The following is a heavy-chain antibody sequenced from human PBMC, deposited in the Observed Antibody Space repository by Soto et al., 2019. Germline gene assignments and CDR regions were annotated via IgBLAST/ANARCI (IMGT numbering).Heavy chain of an antibody. D-gene: IGHD3-3*01. J-gene: IGHJ4*02. CDR3: ARKIYDFWSGFYAYYFDY. Sequence: PSETLSLTCTVSGGSISSSSYYWGWIRQPPGKGLEWIGSIYYSGSTYYNPSLKSRVTISVDTSKNQFSLKLSSVTAADTAVYYCARKIYDFWSGFYAYYFDYWGQGTLVTVSS. CDR1: GGSISSSSYY. V-gene: IGHV4-39*01. CDR2: IYYSGST.